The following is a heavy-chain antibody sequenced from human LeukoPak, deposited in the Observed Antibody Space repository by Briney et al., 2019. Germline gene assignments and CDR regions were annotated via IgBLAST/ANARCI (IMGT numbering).Heavy chain of an antibody. V-gene: IGHV1-24*01. CDR2: FDTEDGET. CDR1: GYTLTELS. J-gene: IGHJ4*02. Sequence: WASVKVSCKVSGYTLTELSMHWVRQAPGKGLEWMGGFDTEDGETIYAQKFQGRVTMTEDTSTDTAYMELSSLRSEDTAVYYCATKRPDTYYDFWSGYFHFDYWGQGTLVTVSS. CDR3: ATKRPDTYYDFWSGYFHFDY. D-gene: IGHD3-3*01.